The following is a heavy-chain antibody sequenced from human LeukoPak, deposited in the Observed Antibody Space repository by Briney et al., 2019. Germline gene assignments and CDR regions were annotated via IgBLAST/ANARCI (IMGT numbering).Heavy chain of an antibody. V-gene: IGHV4-34*01. CDR2: INHSGST. D-gene: IGHD3-10*01. CDR1: GGSFSGYY. J-gene: IGHJ4*02. Sequence: SETLSLTCAVYGGSFSGYYWSWIRQPPGKGLEWIGEINHSGSTNYNPSLKSRVTISVDTSKNQFSLKLSSVTAADTAVYYCARGEYYYGSGSYYTDYWGQGTLVTVSS. CDR3: ARGEYYYGSGSYYTDY.